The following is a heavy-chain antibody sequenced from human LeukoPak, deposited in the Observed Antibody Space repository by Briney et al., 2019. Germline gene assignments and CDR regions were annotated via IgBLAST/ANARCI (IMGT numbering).Heavy chain of an antibody. CDR2: ISYSGST. J-gene: IGHJ4*02. V-gene: IGHV4-59*01. CDR1: GGSISSYH. Sequence: SETLSLTCTVSGGSISSYHWSWIRQPPGKRLEWIGYISYSGSTNYNPSLKSRVTISVDTSKNQFSLKLSSVTAADTAVYYCARVLVPDLMVRDWGQGTLVTVSS. CDR3: ARVLVPDLMVRD. D-gene: IGHD3-10*01.